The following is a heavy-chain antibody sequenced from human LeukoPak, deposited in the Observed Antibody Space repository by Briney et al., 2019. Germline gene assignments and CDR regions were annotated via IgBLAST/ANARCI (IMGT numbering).Heavy chain of an antibody. Sequence: GGSLRLSCAASGFTFSSYWMHWVRQAPGKGLECVAVISNDGSEKYYADSVKGRFTISRDNSRNTLYLQLSGLRAEDTALYYCARDGGYSRGWTYGAGDYWGQGTLVTVSS. CDR3: ARDGGYSRGWTYGAGDY. V-gene: IGHV3-30*03. J-gene: IGHJ4*02. CDR1: GFTFSSYW. D-gene: IGHD6-19*01. CDR2: ISNDGSEK.